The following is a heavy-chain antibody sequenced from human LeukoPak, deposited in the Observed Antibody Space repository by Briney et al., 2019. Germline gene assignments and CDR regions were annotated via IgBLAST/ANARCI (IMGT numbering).Heavy chain of an antibody. CDR1: GGSISSGDYY. Sequence: PSETLSLTCTVSGGSISSGDYYWSWIRQPPGKGLEWIGYIYYSGSTYYNPFLKSRVTISVDTSKNQFSLKLSSVTAADTAVYYCARDSRGTTVTYFDYWGQGTLVTVSS. CDR3: ARDSRGTTVTYFDY. J-gene: IGHJ4*02. D-gene: IGHD4-17*01. V-gene: IGHV4-30-4*01. CDR2: IYYSGST.